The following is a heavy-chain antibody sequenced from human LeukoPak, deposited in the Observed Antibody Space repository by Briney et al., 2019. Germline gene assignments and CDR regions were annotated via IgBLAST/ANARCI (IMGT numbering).Heavy chain of an antibody. Sequence: GGSLRLSCAASGFTFSSYAMHWVRQAPGKGLEWVAVISYDGSNKYYADSVKGRFTISRDNSKNTLYLQMNSLRAEDTAVYYCARDRLETPDYWGQGTLVTVPS. D-gene: IGHD1-1*01. V-gene: IGHV3-30*04. CDR3: ARDRLETPDY. J-gene: IGHJ4*02. CDR2: ISYDGSNK. CDR1: GFTFSSYA.